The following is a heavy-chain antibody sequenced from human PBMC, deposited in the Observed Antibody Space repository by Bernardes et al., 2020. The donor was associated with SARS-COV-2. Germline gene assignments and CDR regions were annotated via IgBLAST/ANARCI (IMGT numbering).Heavy chain of an antibody. V-gene: IGHV3-7*01. CDR1: GFSFSSYW. Sequence: GGSLRLSCAASGFSFSSYWMSWVRQAPGKGLEWVGNIKQDGSEKNYVDSVKGRFTISRDNAKNSLYLQMNSLRAEDTVVYYCTAPGYGMDVWGQGTTVTVSS. CDR2: IKQDGSEK. CDR3: TAPGYGMDV. D-gene: IGHD6-13*01. J-gene: IGHJ6*02.